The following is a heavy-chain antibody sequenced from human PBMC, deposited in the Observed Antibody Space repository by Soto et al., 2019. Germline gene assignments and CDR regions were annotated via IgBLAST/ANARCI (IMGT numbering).Heavy chain of an antibody. V-gene: IGHV3-72*01. CDR2: CRNKANSYTT. CDR3: VRATYFSDSSGYTRCLDY. CDR1: GFTFSDHY. Sequence: GGSLRLSCAASGFTFSDHYMDWVHQAPGKGLEWVGRCRNKANSYTTAYAASVKGRFTTSRDESKNSAYLQMNSLKTEDTAVYYCVRATYFSDSSGYTRCLDYWGQGTLVTVSS. J-gene: IGHJ4*02. D-gene: IGHD3-22*01.